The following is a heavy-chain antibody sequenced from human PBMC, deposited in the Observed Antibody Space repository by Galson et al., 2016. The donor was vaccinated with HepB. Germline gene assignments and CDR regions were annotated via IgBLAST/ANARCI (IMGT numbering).Heavy chain of an antibody. CDR1: GFTFRSYG. J-gene: IGHJ6*02. V-gene: IGHV3-30*18. Sequence: SLRLSCAASGFTFRSYGIHWVRQAPGKGLEWVALILYDGSNNYYADSVRGRFTISRDNSKNTLYLQMNSLRAEDTAIYFCAKDHYDFWSGQRNYFGMDVWGQGTTVTVSS. D-gene: IGHD3-3*01. CDR3: AKDHYDFWSGQRNYFGMDV. CDR2: ILYDGSNN.